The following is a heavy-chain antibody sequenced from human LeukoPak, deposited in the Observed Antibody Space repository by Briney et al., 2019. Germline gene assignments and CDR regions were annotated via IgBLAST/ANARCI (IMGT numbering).Heavy chain of an antibody. CDR3: ARDGGSGYSDFDY. V-gene: IGHV3-7*01. D-gene: IGHD3-22*01. J-gene: IGHJ4*02. Sequence: PGGSLRLSCAASGFTFSSYWMSWVRQVPGKGLEWVANIDQDGSEKYYVDSVKGRFTISRDNAKNSLYLQMNSLRAEDTAVYYCARDGGSGYSDFDYWGQGTLVTVSS. CDR1: GFTFSSYW. CDR2: IDQDGSEK.